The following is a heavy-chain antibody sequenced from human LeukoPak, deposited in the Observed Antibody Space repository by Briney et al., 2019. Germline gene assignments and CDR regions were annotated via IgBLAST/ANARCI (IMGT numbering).Heavy chain of an antibody. CDR2: ISGSDGST. Sequence: PGGSLRLSCADSGFTFSSYAMSWVRQAPGTRLKWVSAISGSDGSTFYADSVKGRFTISRDNSKNTLYLQMNSLRAEDTAVCYCAKGNTAVAGSYFDYWSQGTLVTVSS. CDR3: AKGNTAVAGSYFDY. J-gene: IGHJ4*02. CDR1: GFTFSSYA. D-gene: IGHD6-19*01. V-gene: IGHV3-23*01.